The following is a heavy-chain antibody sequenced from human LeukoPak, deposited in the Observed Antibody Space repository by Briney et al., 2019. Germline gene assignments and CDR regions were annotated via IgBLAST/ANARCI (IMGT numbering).Heavy chain of an antibody. V-gene: IGHV3-30*02. CDR2: IQNDGSNE. D-gene: IGHD1-7*01. Sequence: PGGSLRLSCAASGFTFRSYGMHWVRQAPGKGLEWVAYIQNDGSNEQYADSVKGRFSISRDSSKNILYLQMNSLRAEDTAVYYCARDLLGWELHYFDYWGQGTLVTVSS. J-gene: IGHJ4*02. CDR1: GFTFRSYG. CDR3: ARDLLGWELHYFDY.